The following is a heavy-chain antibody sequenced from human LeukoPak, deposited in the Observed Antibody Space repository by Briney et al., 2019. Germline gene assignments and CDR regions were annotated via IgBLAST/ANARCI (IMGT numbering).Heavy chain of an antibody. CDR3: ARSARTPLNYYYYYMDV. CDR2: INHSGST. CDR1: GGSFSGYY. Sequence: SETLSLTCAVYGGSFSGYYWSWIRQPPGKGLEWIGEINHSGSTNYNPSLKSRVTISVDTSKNQFSLKLSFVTAADTAVYYCARSARTPLNYYYYYMDVWGKGTTVTVSS. V-gene: IGHV4-34*01. D-gene: IGHD6-6*01. J-gene: IGHJ6*03.